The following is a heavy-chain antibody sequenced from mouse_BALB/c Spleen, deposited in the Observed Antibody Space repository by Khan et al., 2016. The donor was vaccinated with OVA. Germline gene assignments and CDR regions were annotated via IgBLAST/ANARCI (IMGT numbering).Heavy chain of an antibody. CDR3: ARSKYLARY. D-gene: IGHD3-3*01. J-gene: IGHJ2*01. V-gene: IGHV2-9*02. Sequence: VQLQESGPGLVAPSQSLSITCTVSGFSLTSYGVHWVRQPPGKGLEWLGVIWAGGSTNYNSALMSRLSISKDNSKSLVFLIMNSLQTDDTALYYCARSKYLARYWGQGTTLTVSS. CDR2: IWAGGST. CDR1: GFSLTSYG.